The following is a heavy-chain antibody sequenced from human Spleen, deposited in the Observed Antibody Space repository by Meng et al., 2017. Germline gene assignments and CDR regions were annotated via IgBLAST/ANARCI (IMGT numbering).Heavy chain of an antibody. CDR1: GGSFSDYY. Sequence: GSLRLSCVVSGGSFSDYYWSWIRQPPGKGLEWIGEINHSTSTNYNPSLESRATISVDTSQNNLSLKLSSVTAADSAVYYCARGPTTMAHDFDYWGQGTLVTVSS. CDR3: ARGPTTMAHDFDY. J-gene: IGHJ4*02. V-gene: IGHV4-34*01. CDR2: INHSTST. D-gene: IGHD4-11*01.